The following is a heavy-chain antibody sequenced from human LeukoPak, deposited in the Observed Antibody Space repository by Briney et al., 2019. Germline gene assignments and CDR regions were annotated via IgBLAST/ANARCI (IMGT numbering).Heavy chain of an antibody. V-gene: IGHV4-4*02. CDR3: GKTDIYFNPIDY. CDR2: IHRDGRT. J-gene: IGHJ4*02. Sequence: SGTLSLTCAVSGVSISSSEWWIWVRQPPGQGLEWIGEIHRDGRTRYNPSLKSRVTMSVDYSKNQFSLKVSSVTAADTAIYYCGKTDIYFNPIDYWGPGSLVTVSS. D-gene: IGHD3-9*01. CDR1: GVSISSSEW.